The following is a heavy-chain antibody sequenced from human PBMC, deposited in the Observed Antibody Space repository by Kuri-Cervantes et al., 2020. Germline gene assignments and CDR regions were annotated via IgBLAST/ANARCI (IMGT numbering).Heavy chain of an antibody. Sequence: GSLRLSCTVSGGSISSYYWRWIRQPAGKGLEWIGRIYTSGSTNYNPSLKSRVTMSVDTSKNQFSLKLSSVTAADTAVYYCAREAQVVPAAQSPNYYYYGMDVWGQGTTVTVSS. CDR3: AREAQVVPAAQSPNYYYYGMDV. J-gene: IGHJ6*02. CDR2: IYTSGST. CDR1: GGSISSYY. D-gene: IGHD2-2*01. V-gene: IGHV4-4*07.